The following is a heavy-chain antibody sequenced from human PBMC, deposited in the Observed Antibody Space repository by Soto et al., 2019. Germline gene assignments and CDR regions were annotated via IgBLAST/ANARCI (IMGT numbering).Heavy chain of an antibody. CDR1: GFTFSDFY. CDR2: ISSSGNTI. CDR3: AKDHDEDFGYDLDYFDY. Sequence: PXXSLRLSCAASGFTFSDFYMPWIPQAPGKGLEWVSYISSSGNTISYADSVKGRFTISRDNAKNSLYLQMNSLRAEDTAFYYCAKDHDEDFGYDLDYFDYWGQGTLVTVSS. V-gene: IGHV3-11*01. J-gene: IGHJ4*02. D-gene: IGHD5-12*01.